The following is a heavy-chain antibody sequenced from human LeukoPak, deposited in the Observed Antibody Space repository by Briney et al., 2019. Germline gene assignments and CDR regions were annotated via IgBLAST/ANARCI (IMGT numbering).Heavy chain of an antibody. D-gene: IGHD1/OR15-1a*01. CDR2: MSHSGST. V-gene: IGHV4-38-2*01. J-gene: IGHJ4*02. CDR1: GYSITSGFS. Sequence: SETLSLTCAVSGYSITSGFSWGWIRQPPGKGLEWIGAMSHSGSTDFNPSLKSRVSISVDTSKNQFSLKLTSVTAADTAFYYCARQVEQGTMYYFDYWGQGTLVTVSS. CDR3: ARQVEQGTMYYFDY.